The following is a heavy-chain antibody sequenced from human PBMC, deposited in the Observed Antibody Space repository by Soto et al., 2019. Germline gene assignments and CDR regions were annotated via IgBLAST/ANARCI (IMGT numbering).Heavy chain of an antibody. V-gene: IGHV1-69*12. CDR1: GGSLSNYG. J-gene: IGHJ6*02. Sequence: QVQLVQSGAEVKKPGSSVKVSCKASGGSLSNYGISWVRQAPGQGLEWLGAIIPVFGTPNYAQKFQARVTTTADESTTTVYREVRRLTSEDTAVYYCARGEATKIVVTTYYAMDVWGQGTTVTVSS. D-gene: IGHD3-22*01. CDR3: ARGEATKIVVTTYYAMDV. CDR2: IIPVFGTP.